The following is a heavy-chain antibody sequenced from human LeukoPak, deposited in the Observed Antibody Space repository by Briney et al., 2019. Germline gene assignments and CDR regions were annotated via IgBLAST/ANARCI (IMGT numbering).Heavy chain of an antibody. Sequence: GGSLRLSCAASGFTFSSYDMNWVRQAPGKGLEWVAFIRYDGSYKYYADSVKGRFTISRDNSKNTLYLQMNSLRAEDTAVYYCARVIHLDYYDSSGYYLLGHHAFGIWGQGTMVTVSS. CDR3: ARVIHLDYYDSSGYYLLGHHAFGI. CDR2: IRYDGSYK. D-gene: IGHD3-22*01. V-gene: IGHV3-30*02. CDR1: GFTFSSYD. J-gene: IGHJ3*02.